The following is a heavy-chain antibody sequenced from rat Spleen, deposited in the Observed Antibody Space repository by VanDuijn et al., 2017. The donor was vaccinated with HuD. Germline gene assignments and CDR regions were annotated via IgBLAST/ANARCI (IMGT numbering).Heavy chain of an antibody. CDR2: ISDSGSRI. CDR1: GFTFSNYY. V-gene: IGHV5-7*01. J-gene: IGHJ4*01. D-gene: IGHD1-5*01. Sequence: EVQLVESGGGLVQPRRSLKLSCAASGFTFSNYYMAWVRQAPKKGLEWVATISDSGSRIYYPDSVKGRFTVSRDNAKSTLYLQMDSLRSEDTATYYCARGDRFNPDYVMDAWGQGASVTVSS. CDR3: ARGDRFNPDYVMDA.